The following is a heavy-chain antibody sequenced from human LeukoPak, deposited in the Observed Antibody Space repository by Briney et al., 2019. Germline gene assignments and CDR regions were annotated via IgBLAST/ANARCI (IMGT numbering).Heavy chain of an antibody. Sequence: ASVKVSCKASGYTFTRYDINWVRQATGQGLEWMGWMNPNSGNTGYAQKFQGRVTMTRNTSISTAYMELSSLRSEDTAVYYCAREHMTRVTLDYWGQGTLVTVSS. CDR2: MNPNSGNT. D-gene: IGHD4-17*01. V-gene: IGHV1-8*01. CDR3: AREHMTRVTLDY. CDR1: GYTFTRYD. J-gene: IGHJ4*02.